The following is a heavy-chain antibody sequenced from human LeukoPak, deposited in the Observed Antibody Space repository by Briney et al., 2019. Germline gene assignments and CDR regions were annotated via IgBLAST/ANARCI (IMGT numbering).Heavy chain of an antibody. CDR1: GFTFSSYG. CDR2: ISYDGSNK. D-gene: IGHD6-13*01. V-gene: IGHV3-30*18. J-gene: IGHJ6*02. Sequence: GSLRLSCAASGFTFSSYGMHWVRQAPGKGLEWVAVISYDGSNKYYADSVKGRFTISRDNSKNTLYLQMNSLRAEDTAVYYCAKVEQQLVGGYYYYGMDVWGQGTTVTVSS. CDR3: AKVEQQLVGGYYYYGMDV.